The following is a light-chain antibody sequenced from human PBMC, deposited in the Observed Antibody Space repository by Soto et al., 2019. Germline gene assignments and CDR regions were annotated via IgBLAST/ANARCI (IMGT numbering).Light chain of an antibody. CDR3: MQGTQLRRT. V-gene: IGKV2-30*02. CDR2: KVS. J-gene: IGKJ1*01. CDR1: QRLVHSNGNTY. Sequence: DVVMTQSPLSLPVTLGQPASISCRSSQRLVHSNGNTYLNWFQQRPGQSPRRLLYKVSNRYSGVPDRFSGSGAGTDFTLKISRVEADDVGLYYCMQGTQLRRTFGQGTKVEIK.